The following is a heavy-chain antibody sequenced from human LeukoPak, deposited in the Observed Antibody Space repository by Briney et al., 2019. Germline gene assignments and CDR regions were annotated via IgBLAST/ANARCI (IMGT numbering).Heavy chain of an antibody. Sequence: SSETLSLTCTVSGGSISSSSYYWGWIRQPPGKGLEWIGEINHSGSTNHNPSLKSRVTISVDTSKNQFSLKLSSVTAADTAVYYCAREAGSITIMIAFDIWGQGTMVTVSS. CDR1: GGSISSSSYY. J-gene: IGHJ3*02. D-gene: IGHD3-3*01. V-gene: IGHV4-39*07. CDR2: INHSGST. CDR3: AREAGSITIMIAFDI.